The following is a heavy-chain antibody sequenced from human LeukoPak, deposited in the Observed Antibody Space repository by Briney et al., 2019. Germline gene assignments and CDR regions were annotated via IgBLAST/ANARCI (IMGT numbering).Heavy chain of an antibody. V-gene: IGHV3-7*01. CDR2: IKQDRSEK. Sequence: GGSLRLSCAASGFTFSSYWMSWVRQAPGKGLEWVANIKQDRSEKYYVDSVKGRFTISRDNAKNSLYLQMNSLRAEDTAVYYCARAFDPSGYGYFDYWGQGTLVTVSS. CDR3: ARAFDPSGYGYFDY. D-gene: IGHD5-12*01. CDR1: GFTFSSYW. J-gene: IGHJ4*02.